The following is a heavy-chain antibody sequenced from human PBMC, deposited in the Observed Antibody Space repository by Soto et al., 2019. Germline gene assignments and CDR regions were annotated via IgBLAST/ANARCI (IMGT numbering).Heavy chain of an antibody. CDR1: GDNFTNYW. D-gene: IGHD3-22*01. J-gene: IGHJ3*02. CDR2: IFPGDSDT. V-gene: IGHV5-51*01. CDR3: AAGYDTGLDAFDI. Sequence: ESLKLSFKGSGDNFTNYWIVWVRQMPGKGLEWMGMIFPGDSDTKKSPSLKGQITMSVDKSNSSAYLQWRSLKASDTAMYYWAAGYDTGLDAFDIWGQGTMVTVSS.